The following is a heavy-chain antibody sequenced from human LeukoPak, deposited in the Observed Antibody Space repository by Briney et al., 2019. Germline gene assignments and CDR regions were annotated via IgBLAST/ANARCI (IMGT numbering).Heavy chain of an antibody. D-gene: IGHD3-10*01. V-gene: IGHV3-48*03. CDR1: GFTFSSYE. CDR3: ARDRYYGSGTFDY. J-gene: IGHJ4*02. Sequence: GGSPRLSCAASGFTFSSYEMNWVRQAPGKGLEWVSYISGSGSTINYADSVKGRFTISRDNAKNSLYLQMNSLRDGDTAFYYCARDRYYGSGTFDYWGQGTLVTVSS. CDR2: ISGSGSTI.